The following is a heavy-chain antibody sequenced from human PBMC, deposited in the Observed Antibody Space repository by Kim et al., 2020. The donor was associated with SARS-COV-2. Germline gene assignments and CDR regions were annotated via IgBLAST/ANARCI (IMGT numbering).Heavy chain of an antibody. Sequence: GGSLRLSFAASGFTFRTSALHWVRQAPGKGLEWVAIISFDGNNKHYADSVKGRFTISRDNSKNMLYLEMNSLRPEDTAVYYCARDGELRYFDWTFDYWGQGTLVTVSS. V-gene: IGHV3-30*04. CDR3: ARDGELRYFDWTFDY. CDR2: ISFDGNNK. CDR1: GFTFRTSA. D-gene: IGHD3-9*01. J-gene: IGHJ4*02.